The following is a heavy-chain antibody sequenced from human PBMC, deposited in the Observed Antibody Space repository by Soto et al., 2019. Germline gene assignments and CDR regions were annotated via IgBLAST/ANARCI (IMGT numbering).Heavy chain of an antibody. CDR1: GYTFTSYG. Sequence: ASVKVSCKASGYTFTSYGISWVRQAPGQGLEWMGWISAYNGNTNYAQKFQGRVTMTADTSTSTAYMELSSLRSEDTAVYYCAIKGGCSSTSCSSFDYWGQGTLVTVSS. D-gene: IGHD2-2*01. J-gene: IGHJ4*02. CDR2: ISAYNGNT. CDR3: AIKGGCSSTSCSSFDY. V-gene: IGHV1-18*01.